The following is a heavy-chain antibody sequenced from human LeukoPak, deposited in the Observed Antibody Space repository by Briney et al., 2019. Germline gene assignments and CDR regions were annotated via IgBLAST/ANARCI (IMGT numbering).Heavy chain of an antibody. V-gene: IGHV3-30*18. CDR2: ISNDAGNY. CDR1: GFTFSSYG. Sequence: GGSLRLSCAASGFTFSSYGMHWVREAPGKGLGWVALISNDAGNYYYADSVKGRFPISRDNSKNTLYLQMNSLRAEDTAVYFCAKDRRLYDILTPFDYWGQGTLVTVSS. D-gene: IGHD3-9*01. CDR3: AKDRRLYDILTPFDY. J-gene: IGHJ4*02.